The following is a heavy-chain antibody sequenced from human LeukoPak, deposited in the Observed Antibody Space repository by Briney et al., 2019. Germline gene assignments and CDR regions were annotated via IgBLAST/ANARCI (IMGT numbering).Heavy chain of an antibody. Sequence: GGSLRLSCTASGFIFNNYAMSWVRQAPGKGLGWVSIISTTGSTTYYADSVRGRFTISRDNSQNTLSLQMDSLTASDTAVYSCETYDLWTTYYTFHGWGQGSLVSVSS. D-gene: IGHD3-3*01. CDR1: GFIFNNYA. CDR2: ISTTGSTT. V-gene: IGHV3-23*01. CDR3: ETYDLWTTYYTFHG. J-gene: IGHJ4*02.